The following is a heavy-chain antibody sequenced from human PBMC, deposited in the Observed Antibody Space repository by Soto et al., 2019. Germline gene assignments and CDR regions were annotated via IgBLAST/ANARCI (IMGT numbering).Heavy chain of an antibody. V-gene: IGHV3-23*01. CDR1: GFTFSSYA. D-gene: IGHD3-22*01. J-gene: IGHJ3*02. CDR2: ISGSGGST. Sequence: PGGSLRLSCAASGFTFSSYAMSWVRQAPGKGLEWVSAISGSGGSTYYADSVKGRFTISRDNSKNTLYLQMNSLRAEDTAVYYCAKDMYYYDSSGYGPAFDIWGQGTMVTVSS. CDR3: AKDMYYYDSSGYGPAFDI.